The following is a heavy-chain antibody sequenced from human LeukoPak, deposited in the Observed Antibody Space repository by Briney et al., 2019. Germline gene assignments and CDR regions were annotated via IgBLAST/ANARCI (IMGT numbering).Heavy chain of an antibody. CDR3: AKHRENYGDSCLDDY. Sequence: GGSLRLSCAASGFTFSSYAMSWVRQAPGKGLEWVSVISGSGSNTFHADSVRGRFAISRDNSKSTLYLQMNSLRAEDTAVYYRAKHRENYGDSCLDDYWGQGTLVTVSS. J-gene: IGHJ4*02. CDR2: ISGSGSNT. V-gene: IGHV3-23*01. CDR1: GFTFSSYA. D-gene: IGHD4-17*01.